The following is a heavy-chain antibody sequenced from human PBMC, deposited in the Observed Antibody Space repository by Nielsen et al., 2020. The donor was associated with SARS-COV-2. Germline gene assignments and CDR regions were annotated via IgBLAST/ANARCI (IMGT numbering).Heavy chain of an antibody. Sequence: WIRQPPGEGLEWVSSISSSGSYIYYADSVKGRFTISRDNAKNSLYLQMNSLRAEDTAVYYCARGSASGPNYYYYYYTDVWGKGTTVTVSS. CDR3: ARGSASGPNYYYYYYTDV. V-gene: IGHV3-21*01. CDR2: ISSSGSYI. D-gene: IGHD4/OR15-4a*01. J-gene: IGHJ6*03.